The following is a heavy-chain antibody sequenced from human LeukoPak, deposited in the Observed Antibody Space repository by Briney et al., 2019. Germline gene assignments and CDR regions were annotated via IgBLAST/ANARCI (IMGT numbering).Heavy chain of an antibody. V-gene: IGHV1-2*02. CDR1: GYTFTSYY. Sequence: ASVKVSCKTSGYTFTSYYMHWVRQAHGQGLEWMGWVNPTSGGTNYAQKFQGRVTMTMDTSISTAYMELSRLRSDDTAVYYCARVYYYYDSSGILTLYFDYWGQGTLVTVSS. CDR3: ARVYYYYDSSGILTLYFDY. CDR2: VNPTSGGT. D-gene: IGHD3-22*01. J-gene: IGHJ4*02.